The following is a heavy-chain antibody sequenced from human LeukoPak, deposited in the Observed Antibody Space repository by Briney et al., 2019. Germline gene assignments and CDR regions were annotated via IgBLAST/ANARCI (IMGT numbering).Heavy chain of an antibody. V-gene: IGHV1-18*01. J-gene: IGHJ4*02. D-gene: IGHD6-13*01. CDR1: GCTFSSYG. Sequence: ASVKVSCKASGCTFSSYGLSWVRQAPGQGLEWMGWISAYNGNTNYAQKFQGRGTITTDTSTSTAYMELRSLRCDDTAVYYCARASYSSGWYGEDYWGQGTLVTVSS. CDR2: ISAYNGNT. CDR3: ARASYSSGWYGEDY.